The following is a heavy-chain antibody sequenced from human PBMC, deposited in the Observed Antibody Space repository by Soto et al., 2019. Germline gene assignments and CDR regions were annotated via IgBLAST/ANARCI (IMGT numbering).Heavy chain of an antibody. CDR3: VNQESESYFEH. V-gene: IGHV3-30*18. CDR1: GFTFSHYG. Sequence: GGSLRLSCAVSGFTFSHYGMHWVRQAPGAGLQWVAVISYDGRDEHYIDSVKGRFIVSRDNAKNTVYLQMNSLRPEDTAVYYCVNQESESYFEHWGHGTLVTVSS. J-gene: IGHJ4*01. CDR2: ISYDGRDE.